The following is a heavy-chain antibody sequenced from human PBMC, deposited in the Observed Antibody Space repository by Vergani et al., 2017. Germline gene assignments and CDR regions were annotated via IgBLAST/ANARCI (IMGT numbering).Heavy chain of an antibody. CDR3: ARNGYYDTLGGPGFDL. V-gene: IGHV4-59*08. CDR1: GAAIKDFY. Sequence: QVQLQESGPGLVKPSETLSLTCTVSGAAIKDFYWSWFRQPPGKGLEWIGYVYYTGSTTYNPSLKSRVTISVDTSKNQFSLKLSSVTAADTAVYYCARNGYYDTLGGPGFDLWGRGTLVTVSS. D-gene: IGHD3-22*01. CDR2: VYYTGST. J-gene: IGHJ2*01.